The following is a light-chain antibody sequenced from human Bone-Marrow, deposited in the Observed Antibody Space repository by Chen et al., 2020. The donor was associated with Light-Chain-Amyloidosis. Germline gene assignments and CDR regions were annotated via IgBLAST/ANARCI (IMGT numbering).Light chain of an antibody. J-gene: IGLJ2*01. V-gene: IGLV2-11*02. CDR1: SGDVGGYDV. CDR2: DVS. CDR3: VLYMGSAVV. Sequence: QSALTQPRSVSGSPGQSVTISCTGTSGDVGGYDVVSWYQQYPVKAPKLIIYDVSKRPSGVPDRFSGSKSGNTASLTISGLQAADEADYYCVLYMGSAVVFGGGTKLTVL.